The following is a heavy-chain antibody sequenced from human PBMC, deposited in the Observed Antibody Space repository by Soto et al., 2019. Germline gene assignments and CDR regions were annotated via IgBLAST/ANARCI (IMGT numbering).Heavy chain of an antibody. D-gene: IGHD1-26*01. J-gene: IGHJ2*01. V-gene: IGHV1-3*01. CDR3: ARGGSLYWYVDL. CDR1: GYTFTSYA. CDR2: INAGNGNT. Sequence: QVQLVQSGAEVNKPGASVKVSCKASGYTFTSYAMHWVRQAPGQRLEWMGWINAGNGNTKYSQKFQGRVTITRDTSASTAYMELSSLRSEDTAVYYCARGGSLYWYVDLWGRGTLVTVSS.